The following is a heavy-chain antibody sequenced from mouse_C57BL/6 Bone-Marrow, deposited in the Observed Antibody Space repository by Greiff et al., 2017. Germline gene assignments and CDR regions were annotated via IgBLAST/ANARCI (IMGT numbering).Heavy chain of an antibody. J-gene: IGHJ1*03. CDR3: AREYGNYWYLDV. CDR2: IDPSDSYT. V-gene: IGHV1-69*01. CDR1: GYTFTSYW. Sequence: QVQLQQPGAELVMPGASVKLSCKASGYTFTSYWMHWVKQRPGQGLEWIGEIDPSDSYTNYNQKFKGKSTLTVDKSSSTAYMQLSSLTSEDSAVYYCAREYGNYWYLDVWGTGTTVTVSS. D-gene: IGHD2-10*02.